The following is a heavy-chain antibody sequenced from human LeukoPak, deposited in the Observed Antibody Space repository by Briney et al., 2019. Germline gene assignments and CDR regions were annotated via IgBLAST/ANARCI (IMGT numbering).Heavy chain of an antibody. CDR1: GGSIGSYY. CDR2: VYYSGST. J-gene: IGHJ3*01. Sequence: SETLSLTCTVSGGSIGSYYWSWIRRPPGKGLEWIAYVYYSGSTFYNPSLRSRATISVDTSKNQFSLRLTSVTASDSALYYCARHSAVSSTKNGAFDSWGQGTTVTV. V-gene: IGHV4-59*08. D-gene: IGHD6-19*01. CDR3: ARHSAVSSTKNGAFDS.